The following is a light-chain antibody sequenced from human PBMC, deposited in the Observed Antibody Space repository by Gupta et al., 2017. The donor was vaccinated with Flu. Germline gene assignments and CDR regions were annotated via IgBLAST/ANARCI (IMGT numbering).Light chain of an antibody. J-gene: IGLJ1*01. V-gene: IGLV2-23*01. Sequence: ALPQPLSASGTRAQSNACPCPRTSSAVGIYDPVSWYQQHPGKAPKLIIYEEDKRPSGVSTRFSGSKSGNTASLTISGLQAEDEADYHCCSYAGDSAFYVFGTGTKVTVL. CDR1: SSAVGIYDP. CDR3: CSYAGDSAFYV. CDR2: EED.